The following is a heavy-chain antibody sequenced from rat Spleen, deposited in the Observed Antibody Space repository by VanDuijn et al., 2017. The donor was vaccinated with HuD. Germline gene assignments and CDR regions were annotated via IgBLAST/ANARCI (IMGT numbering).Heavy chain of an antibody. Sequence: EVQLVESGGGLVQPGRSLKLSCAGSRFIFSNYDMAWVRQGPTKGLEWVATIRSDGSNTYYRDSVKGRFTISRDNAKNTLYLQMDSLRSEDTATYYCARETGYNSYFDYWGQGVMVTVSS. CDR2: IRSDGSNT. J-gene: IGHJ2*01. CDR3: ARETGYNSYFDY. D-gene: IGHD1-4*01. V-gene: IGHV5S13*01. CDR1: RFIFSNYD.